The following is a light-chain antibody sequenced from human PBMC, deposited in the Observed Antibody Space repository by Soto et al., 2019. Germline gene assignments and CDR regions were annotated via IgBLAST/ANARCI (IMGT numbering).Light chain of an antibody. V-gene: IGKV1-12*01. Sequence: DIQMTQSPSSVSASVGDSVTITCRASQDISGWLVWYQQKPGKAPNLLIYAASSWQSGVPSRFSGSGSGTDFTLTINSLQPEDIATYYCQQNNRLPRTFGQGTRLEVK. CDR1: QDISGW. CDR3: QQNNRLPRT. CDR2: AAS. J-gene: IGKJ1*01.